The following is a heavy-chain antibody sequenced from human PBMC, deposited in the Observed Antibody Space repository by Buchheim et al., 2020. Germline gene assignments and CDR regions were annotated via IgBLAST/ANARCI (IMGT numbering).Heavy chain of an antibody. V-gene: IGHV4-39*01. CDR3: ARQGPTPKDFDY. CDR1: GASITSTSHY. J-gene: IGHJ4*02. CDR2: RYYTGST. Sequence: QLQLQESGPGLVKPSATLSLTCTVSGASITSTSHYLGWTRQPPGKGLEWIGSRYYTGSTYYSPSLKSRVTVSVDTSKNQFSLKLSSVTAADTAVYYCARQGPTPKDFDYWGQGTL.